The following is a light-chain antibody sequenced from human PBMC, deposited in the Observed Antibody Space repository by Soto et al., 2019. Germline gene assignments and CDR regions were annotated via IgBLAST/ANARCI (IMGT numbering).Light chain of an antibody. CDR1: QSISNW. V-gene: IGKV1-5*01. J-gene: IGKJ5*01. CDR2: DAS. CDR3: QQSYRTPPIT. Sequence: DIQMTPSPSTLSASVGDRVTITCRASQSISNWLAWYQHKPGRAPKLLIYDASTLVSGVPSRFRGSGSGSEFTLTISSLQPEDFATYYCQQSYRTPPITFGQGTRLEIK.